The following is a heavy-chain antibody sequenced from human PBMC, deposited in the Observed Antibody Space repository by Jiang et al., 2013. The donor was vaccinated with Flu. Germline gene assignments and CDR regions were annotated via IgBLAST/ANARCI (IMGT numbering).Heavy chain of an antibody. CDR3: AKDLTFVAVAGTLDY. Sequence: FSSYAMSWVRQAPGKGLEWVSAISGSGGSTYYADSVKGRFTISRDNSKNTLYLQMNSLRAEDTAVYYCAKDLTFVAVAGTLDYWGQGTLVTVSS. CDR2: ISGSGGST. D-gene: IGHD6-19*01. J-gene: IGHJ4*02. V-gene: IGHV3-23*01. CDR1: FSSYA.